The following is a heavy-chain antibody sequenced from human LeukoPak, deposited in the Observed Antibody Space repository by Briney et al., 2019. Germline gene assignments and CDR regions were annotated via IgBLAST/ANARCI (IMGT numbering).Heavy chain of an antibody. CDR3: ARVAKADCSSTSCHEPGGWFDP. CDR2: INHGGST. J-gene: IGHJ5*02. CDR1: GGSVSSGSYY. D-gene: IGHD2-2*01. V-gene: IGHV4-39*07. Sequence: PSETLSLTCTVSGGSVSSGSYYWSWIRQPPGKGLERIGEINHGGSTYYNPSLKSRVTISVDTSKNQFSLKLSSVTAADTAVYYCARVAKADCSSTSCHEPGGWFDPWGQGTLVTVSS.